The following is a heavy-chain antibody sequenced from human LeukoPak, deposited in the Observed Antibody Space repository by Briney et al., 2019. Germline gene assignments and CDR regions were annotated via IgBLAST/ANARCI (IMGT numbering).Heavy chain of an antibody. Sequence: SETLSLTCAVYGGSFSGYYWSWIRQPPGKGLEWIGEINHSGSTNYNPSLKSRVTISVDTSKNQLSLKLSSVTAADTAVYYCARTRRYCSSTSCYNSYYYYGMDVWGQGTTVTVSS. D-gene: IGHD2-2*02. J-gene: IGHJ6*02. CDR2: INHSGST. CDR3: ARTRRYCSSTSCYNSYYYYGMDV. CDR1: GGSFSGYY. V-gene: IGHV4-34*01.